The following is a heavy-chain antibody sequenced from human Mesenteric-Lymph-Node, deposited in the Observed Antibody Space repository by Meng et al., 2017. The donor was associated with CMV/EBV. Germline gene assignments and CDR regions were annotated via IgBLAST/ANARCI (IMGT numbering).Heavy chain of an antibody. D-gene: IGHD4-11*01. CDR3: ARARGTLQYLWKYYFDY. Sequence: SETLSLTCTVSGYSISSGYYWGWIRQPPGKGLEWIGSIYHSGSTYYNPSLKSRVTISVDTSKNQFSLKLSSVTAADTAVYYCARARGTLQYLWKYYFDYWGQGTLVTVSS. V-gene: IGHV4-38-2*02. CDR1: GYSISSGYY. J-gene: IGHJ4*02. CDR2: IYHSGST.